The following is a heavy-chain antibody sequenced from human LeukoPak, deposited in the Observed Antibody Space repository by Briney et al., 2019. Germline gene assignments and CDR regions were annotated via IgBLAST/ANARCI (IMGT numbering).Heavy chain of an antibody. CDR1: GGTFSSYA. CDR3: ARGFRAARLRGKAFDI. Sequence: GASVKVSCKASGGTFSSYAISWVRQAPGQGLEWMGGIIPIFGTANYAQKFQGRVTITTDESTSTAYMELSSLRSEDTAVYYCARGFRAARLRGKAFDIWGQGTMVTVSS. V-gene: IGHV1-69*05. D-gene: IGHD6-6*01. CDR2: IIPIFGTA. J-gene: IGHJ3*02.